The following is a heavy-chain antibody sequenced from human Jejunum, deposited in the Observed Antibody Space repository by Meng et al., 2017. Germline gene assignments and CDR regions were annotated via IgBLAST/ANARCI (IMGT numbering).Heavy chain of an antibody. CDR3: ARGDDWAKSGNF. J-gene: IGHJ4*02. V-gene: IGHV4-34*01. CDR2: IHPSGRT. D-gene: IGHD3-9*01. CDR1: GGSFSDHY. Sequence: QVQLRQGGAGLLKASETLSLTCAVYGGSFSDHYLTWIRQPPGKGLEWIGEIHPSGRTYYSPSLQSRVTITLDTSKNQFSLTLNSVTAADTAVYYCARGDDWAKSGNFWGQGTLVTVSS.